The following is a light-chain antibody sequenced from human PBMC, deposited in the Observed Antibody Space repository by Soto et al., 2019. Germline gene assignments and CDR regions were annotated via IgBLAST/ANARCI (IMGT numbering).Light chain of an antibody. CDR2: NSD. J-gene: IGLJ1*01. CDR3: ASWDDSLHGPL. Sequence: QSVLPQPPSASGTPGQRVTISCSGATSNFGTKSVNWYQHLPGAAPRLLIYNSDHRPSVVPDRFSGSKSGTSASLAISWLQSADEGDYVCASWDDSLHGPLFGSGTKLTVL. CDR1: TSNFGTKS. V-gene: IGLV1-44*01.